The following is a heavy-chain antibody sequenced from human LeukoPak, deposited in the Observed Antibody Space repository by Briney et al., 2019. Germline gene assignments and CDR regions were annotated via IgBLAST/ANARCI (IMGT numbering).Heavy chain of an antibody. V-gene: IGHV4-39*01. CDR1: GGSISSNNYF. J-gene: IGHJ5*02. CDR3: ATSDTVSTYNWFDP. Sequence: PWETLSLTCNVSGGSISSNNYFWGWIRRPPGKGLEWIGSIRYSGTTYYHPSLKSRVTLSANTSKNQFSLNLSSLTAADTAVYYCATSDTVSTYNWFDPWGQGTLVTVS. D-gene: IGHD5/OR15-5a*01. CDR2: IRYSGTT.